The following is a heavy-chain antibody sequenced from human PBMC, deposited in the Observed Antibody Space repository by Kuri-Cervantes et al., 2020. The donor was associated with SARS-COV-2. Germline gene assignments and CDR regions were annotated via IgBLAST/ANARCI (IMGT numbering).Heavy chain of an antibody. J-gene: IGHJ6*02. CDR3: ARQSRGATATVTTDYYYYGMDV. D-gene: IGHD4-17*01. CDR1: GYSFTSYW. CDR2: IYPGDSDT. Sequence: GESLKISCKGSGYSFTSYWIGWVRQMPGKGLEWMGIIYPGDSDTRYSPSFQGQVTISADKSISTAYLQWSSLKASDTAMYYSARQSRGATATVTTDYYYYGMDVWGQGTTVTVSS. V-gene: IGHV5-51*01.